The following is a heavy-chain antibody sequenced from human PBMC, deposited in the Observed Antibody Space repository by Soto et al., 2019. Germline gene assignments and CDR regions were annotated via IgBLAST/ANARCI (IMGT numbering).Heavy chain of an antibody. CDR2: IIPLYGTV. D-gene: IGHD3-10*01. J-gene: IGHJ4*02. V-gene: IGHV1-69*06. CDR3: ARVRVIRGIIPSHFGL. CDR1: GGTINNYG. Sequence: QDHLAQSGAEVRQPGSSVTVSCKASGGTINNYGISWVRQAPGQGLDWMGVIIPLYGTVTYAHKFQGRASITADKSTSTAYMDLSSLRSDDTAVYYCARVRVIRGIIPSHFGLWGQGTLVTVSS.